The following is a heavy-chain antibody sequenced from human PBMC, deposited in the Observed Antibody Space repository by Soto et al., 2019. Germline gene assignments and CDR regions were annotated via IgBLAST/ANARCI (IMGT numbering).Heavy chain of an antibody. D-gene: IGHD3-22*01. CDR2: ISYDGNYK. V-gene: IGHV3-30*18. CDR3: GKVSTYYYDSTFDY. CDR1: GFTFSSYG. Sequence: QVQLVESGGGVVQPGRSLRLCYAASGFTFSSYGMHWVRQAPGKGLEWVAIISYDGNYKYYADSVKGRFTISRDNSKNTLYLQMNSLRAEDTAVYYCGKVSTYYYDSTFDYWGQGTLVTVSS. J-gene: IGHJ4*02.